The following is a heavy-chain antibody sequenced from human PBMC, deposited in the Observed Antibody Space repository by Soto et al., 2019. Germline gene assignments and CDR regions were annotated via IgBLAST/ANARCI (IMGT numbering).Heavy chain of an antibody. CDR2: IYHSGST. V-gene: IGHV4-4*02. Sequence: QVQLQESGPGLVKPSGTLSLTCAVSGGSISSSNWWSWVRQPPGKGLEWIGEIYHSGSTNYNPSLRSRVTISVDKSKNQFSLKLSSVTAADTAVYYCARARYNWNYVMSFDIWGQGRMVTVSS. D-gene: IGHD1-7*01. CDR3: ARARYNWNYVMSFDI. J-gene: IGHJ3*02. CDR1: GGSISSSNW.